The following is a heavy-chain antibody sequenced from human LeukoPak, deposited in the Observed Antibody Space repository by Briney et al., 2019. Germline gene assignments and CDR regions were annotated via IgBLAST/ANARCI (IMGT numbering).Heavy chain of an antibody. D-gene: IGHD3-22*01. CDR1: GFTFDDYG. V-gene: IGHV3-20*04. CDR3: ARAQYYYDSSGYQNYYYYYMDV. Sequence: GGSLRLSCAASGFTFDDYGMSWVRQAPGKGLEWVSGINWNGGSTGYADSVKGRFTISRDNAKNSLYLQMNSLRAEDTALYYCARAQYYYDSSGYQNYYYYYMDVWGKGTTVTVSS. J-gene: IGHJ6*03. CDR2: INWNGGST.